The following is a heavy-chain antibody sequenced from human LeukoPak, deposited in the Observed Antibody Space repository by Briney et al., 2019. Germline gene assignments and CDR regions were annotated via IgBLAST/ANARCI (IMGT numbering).Heavy chain of an antibody. Sequence: PGGSLRLSCAASGFTFSSYAMHWVRQAPGKGLEWVANIKQDGSEKYYVDSVKGRFTISRDNAKNSLYLQMNSLRAEDTAVYYCAKDGDSGSYWPDYWGQGTLVTVSS. J-gene: IGHJ4*02. D-gene: IGHD1-26*01. CDR3: AKDGDSGSYWPDY. CDR2: IKQDGSEK. CDR1: GFTFSSYA. V-gene: IGHV3-7*01.